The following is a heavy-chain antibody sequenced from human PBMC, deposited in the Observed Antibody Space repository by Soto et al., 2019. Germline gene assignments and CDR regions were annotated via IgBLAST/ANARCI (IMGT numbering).Heavy chain of an antibody. CDR2: ISYDGSNK. D-gene: IGHD3-10*01. Sequence: QVQLVESGGGVVQPGRSLRLSCAASGFTFSSYGMHWVRQAPGKGLEWVAVISYDGSNKYYADSVKGRFTISRDNSKNTLYLQMNSLRVEDTAVYYCAKDGDPGLYYYYGMDVWGQGTTVTVSS. J-gene: IGHJ6*02. CDR3: AKDGDPGLYYYYGMDV. V-gene: IGHV3-30*18. CDR1: GFTFSSYG.